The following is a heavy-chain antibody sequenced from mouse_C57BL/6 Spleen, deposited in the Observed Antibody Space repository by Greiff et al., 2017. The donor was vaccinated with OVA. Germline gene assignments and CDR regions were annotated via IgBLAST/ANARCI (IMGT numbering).Heavy chain of an antibody. Sequence: VKLVESGPELVKPGASVKISCKASGYAFSSSWMNWVKQRPGKGLEWIGRIYPGDGDTNYNGKFKGKATLTADKSSSTAYMQLSSLTSEDSAVYFCARDGYIYYYAMDYWGQGTSVTVSS. V-gene: IGHV1-82*01. J-gene: IGHJ4*01. CDR2: IYPGDGDT. CDR1: GYAFSSSW. CDR3: ARDGYIYYYAMDY. D-gene: IGHD2-3*01.